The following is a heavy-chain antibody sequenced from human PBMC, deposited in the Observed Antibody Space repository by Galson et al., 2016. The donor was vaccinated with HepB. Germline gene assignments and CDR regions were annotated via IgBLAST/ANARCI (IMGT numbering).Heavy chain of an antibody. CDR2: IWSDGSKD. CDR1: GFAFETYH. Sequence: SLRLSCAASGFAFETYHLHWVRQAQGTGLEWVAIIWSDGSKDFYRDSVKGRFSISRDNSKNTVYLQMNNLRAEDTAVYYCARGDTVATSLFLHWGQGTLVTVSS. V-gene: IGHV3-33*01. CDR3: ARGDTVATSLFLH. D-gene: IGHD5-12*01. J-gene: IGHJ4*02.